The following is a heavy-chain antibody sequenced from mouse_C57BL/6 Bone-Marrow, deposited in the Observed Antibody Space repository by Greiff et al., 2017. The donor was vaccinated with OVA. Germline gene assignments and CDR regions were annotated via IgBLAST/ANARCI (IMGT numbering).Heavy chain of an antibody. Sequence: QVQLKQPGAELVMPGASVKLSCKASGYTFTSYWMHWVKQRPGQGLEWIGELDPSDSYTNYNQKFKGKSTLTVDKSSSTAYMQLSSLTAEDSAVYYCARLDYDGYYAFFDYWGQGTTLTVSS. D-gene: IGHD2-3*01. CDR3: ARLDYDGYYAFFDY. CDR2: LDPSDSYT. J-gene: IGHJ2*01. V-gene: IGHV1-69*01. CDR1: GYTFTSYW.